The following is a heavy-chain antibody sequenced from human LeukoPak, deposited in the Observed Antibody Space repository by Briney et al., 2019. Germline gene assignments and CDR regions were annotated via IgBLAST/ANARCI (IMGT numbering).Heavy chain of an antibody. D-gene: IGHD1-26*01. Sequence: PGGSLRLSCAASEFTFGNYWMSWVRQVPGKGPEWVANIRQDGNEFYYVDSVKGRFTISRDNAKNPLYLQMNSLRVEDTAVYYCARDKVSGATLLDYWGQGTLVTVSS. CDR2: IRQDGNEF. V-gene: IGHV3-7*01. CDR1: EFTFGNYW. J-gene: IGHJ4*02. CDR3: ARDKVSGATLLDY.